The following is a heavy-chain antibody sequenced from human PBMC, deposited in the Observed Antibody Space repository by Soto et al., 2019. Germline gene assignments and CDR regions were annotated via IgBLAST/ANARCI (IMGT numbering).Heavy chain of an antibody. D-gene: IGHD1-26*01. CDR1: GFTFSDYY. Sequence: PGGSLRLSCAATGFTFSDYYMIWIRQAPGKGLEWVSYISSSSSYTNYADSVKGRFTISRDNAKNSLYLQMNSLRAEDTAVYYCAREGPYSGSYFPYWGQGTLVTVS. CDR3: AREGPYSGSYFPY. V-gene: IGHV3-11*06. CDR2: ISSSSSYT. J-gene: IGHJ4*02.